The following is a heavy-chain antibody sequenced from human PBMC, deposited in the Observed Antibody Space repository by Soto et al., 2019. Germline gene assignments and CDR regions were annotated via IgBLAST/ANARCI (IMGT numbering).Heavy chain of an antibody. CDR2: MNPNSGNT. Sequence: ASVKVSCKASGYTFTSYDINWVRQATGQGLEWMGWMNPNSGNTGYAQKFQGRVTMTRNTSISTAYMELSSLRSEDTAVYYCARGRKVTGTTRYYYGMDVCGQRTTV. V-gene: IGHV1-8*01. J-gene: IGHJ6*02. CDR3: ARGRKVTGTTRYYYGMDV. CDR1: GYTFTSYD. D-gene: IGHD1-7*01.